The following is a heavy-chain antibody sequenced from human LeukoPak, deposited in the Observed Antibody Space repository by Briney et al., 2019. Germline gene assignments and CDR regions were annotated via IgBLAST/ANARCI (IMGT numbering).Heavy chain of an antibody. Sequence: ASVKVSCKASGYIFTSYGISWVRQAPGQGPEWMGWISGYNGHTKYVQKLQGRVTMTTDTSTSTAYMELRSLRSDDTAVYYCARDNREVRGGDCFDVWGKGTTVTVSS. CDR2: ISGYNGHT. J-gene: IGHJ6*04. D-gene: IGHD2-21*02. V-gene: IGHV1-18*01. CDR3: ARDNREVRGGDCFDV. CDR1: GYIFTSYG.